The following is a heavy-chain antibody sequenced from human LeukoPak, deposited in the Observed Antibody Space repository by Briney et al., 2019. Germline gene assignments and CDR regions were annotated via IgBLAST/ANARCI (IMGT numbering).Heavy chain of an antibody. V-gene: IGHV3-23*01. CDR2: ISGSGGST. CDR3: AKGNRKAAATYQYNY. D-gene: IGHD6-13*01. CDR1: GFTFNGYA. J-gene: IGHJ4*02. Sequence: GGSLRLSCPASGFTFNGYAMSWVRQAPGKGLEWVSAISGSGGSTYYADSVKGRFTISRDNSKNTLYLQMNSLRAEDTAVYYCAKGNRKAAATYQYNYWGQGTLVTVSS.